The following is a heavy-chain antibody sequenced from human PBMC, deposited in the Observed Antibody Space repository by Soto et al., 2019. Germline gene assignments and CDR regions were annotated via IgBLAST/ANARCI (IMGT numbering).Heavy chain of an antibody. J-gene: IGHJ3*02. V-gene: IGHV3-23*01. Sequence: GGSLRLSCSGSGFTFRSYAMNWVRQAPGKGLEWVSGIGGSGGSTYYADSVRGRFTVSRDNSKNTLYLQMNSLRAEDTAIYYCAKDIVMVPTAGDVYDIWGRGTMVTVSS. D-gene: IGHD2-15*01. CDR1: GFTFRSYA. CDR3: AKDIVMVPTAGDVYDI. CDR2: IGGSGGST.